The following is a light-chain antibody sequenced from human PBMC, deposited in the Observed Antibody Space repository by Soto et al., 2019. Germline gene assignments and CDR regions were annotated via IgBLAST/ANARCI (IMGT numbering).Light chain of an antibody. Sequence: ILMTQSPATLSVSPGERATLSCRASQSFSSNLAWYQQKPGQAPRLLIYGASTRATGVPARFSGSGSGTEFTLSICSPQSEDFAVYYCQHYNNWSTCGQGTKVEIK. CDR1: QSFSSN. CDR2: GAS. V-gene: IGKV3-15*01. J-gene: IGKJ1*01. CDR3: QHYNNWST.